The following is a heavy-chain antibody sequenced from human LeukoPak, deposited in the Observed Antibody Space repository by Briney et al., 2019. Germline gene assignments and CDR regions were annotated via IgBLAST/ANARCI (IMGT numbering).Heavy chain of an antibody. J-gene: IGHJ4*02. CDR1: GFAFSNYG. V-gene: IGHV3-23*01. D-gene: IGHD3-10*01. Sequence: GGSLRLSCAASGFAFSNYGMSWVRQAPGKGLEWVSAISGSGVTTYYADSVKGRFTISRDNSKHTLYLQMNSLRAEDTAVYYCAKASRVRGFDYWGQGTLVTVSS. CDR3: AKASRVRGFDY. CDR2: ISGSGVTT.